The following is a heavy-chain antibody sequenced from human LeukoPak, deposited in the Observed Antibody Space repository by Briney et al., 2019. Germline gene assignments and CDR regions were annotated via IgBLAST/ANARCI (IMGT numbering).Heavy chain of an antibody. CDR1: GFTFSSYW. CDR2: IKQDGSEK. D-gene: IGHD3-3*01. J-gene: IGHJ4*02. CDR3: ARDDFWSALRAYYFDY. Sequence: GGSLRLSCAASGFTFSSYWMSWVRQAPGKGLEWVANIKQDGSEKYYVDSVKGRFTISRDNAKNSLYLQMNSLRAEDTAVYYCARDDFWSALRAYYFDYWGQGTLVTVSS. V-gene: IGHV3-7*01.